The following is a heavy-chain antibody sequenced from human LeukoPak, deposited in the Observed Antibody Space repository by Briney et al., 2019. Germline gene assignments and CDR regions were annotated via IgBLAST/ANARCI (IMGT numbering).Heavy chain of an antibody. CDR1: GFTFGSYA. J-gene: IGHJ6*02. CDR2: ISYDGTNK. V-gene: IGHV3-30-3*01. Sequence: GRSLRLPCAASGFTFGSYAMHWVRQAPGRGLEWVAGISYDGTNKYYADSVKGRFTISRDNSKNTLYLQMNSLRTDDTAVYYCARSQRRSYYGMDVWGQGTTVTVSS. CDR3: ARSQRRSYYGMDV. D-gene: IGHD1-1*01.